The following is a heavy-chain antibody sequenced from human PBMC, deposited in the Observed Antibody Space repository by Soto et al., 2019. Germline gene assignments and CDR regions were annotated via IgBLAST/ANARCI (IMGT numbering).Heavy chain of an antibody. V-gene: IGHV3-23*01. Sequence: GGSLRLSCAASDFTISSYGMSWVRQAPGKGLEWVSVIRGTGGTYYADSVKGRFTISRDNSKNTLYPQMNGLRAEDTAVYYCAKDVNYDILAGYYYYWGQGTLVTVSS. CDR1: DFTISSYG. CDR2: IRGTGGT. D-gene: IGHD3-9*01. CDR3: AKDVNYDILAGYYYY. J-gene: IGHJ4*02.